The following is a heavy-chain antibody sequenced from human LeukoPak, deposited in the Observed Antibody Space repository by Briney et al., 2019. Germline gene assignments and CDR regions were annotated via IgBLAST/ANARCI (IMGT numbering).Heavy chain of an antibody. Sequence: SVKVSCKASGYTFTGYYMHWVRQAPGQGLEWMGGIIPIFGTANYAQKFQGRVTITADKSTSTAYMELSSLRSEDTAVYYCARDQFYRPYRGEAISFDYWGQGTLVTVSS. J-gene: IGHJ4*02. CDR3: ARDQFYRPYRGEAISFDY. CDR1: GYTFTGYY. CDR2: IIPIFGTA. D-gene: IGHD3-10*01. V-gene: IGHV1-69*06.